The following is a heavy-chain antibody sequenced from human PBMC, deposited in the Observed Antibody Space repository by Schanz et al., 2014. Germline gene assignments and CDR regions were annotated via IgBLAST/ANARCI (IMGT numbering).Heavy chain of an antibody. J-gene: IGHJ4*02. CDR3: VRNGDCRGGIRCDKGYFDS. V-gene: IGHV4-4*07. CDR1: GGSISSFY. CDR2: IYTSGST. D-gene: IGHD2-15*01. Sequence: QVQLQESGPGLVKSSETLSLTCTVSGGSISSFYWGWIRQPAGKGLEWIGRIYTSGSTNYNPSLKGRARMSLDTSKNQFSRKLSSVAAADTAVYYCVRNGDCRGGIRCDKGYFDSWGQGILVTVSS.